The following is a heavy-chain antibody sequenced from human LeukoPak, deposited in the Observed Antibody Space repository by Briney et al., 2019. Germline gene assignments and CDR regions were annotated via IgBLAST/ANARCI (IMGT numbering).Heavy chain of an antibody. CDR1: GYTFTSNY. CDR3: ARDNSVRDEAWWFNP. CDR2: ISPTGGST. Sequence: ASATVSCKAFGYTFTSNYMHWVRQAPGQGPEWMGVISPTGGSTTYAQKFQGRVTLTRDMSTSTDYLELSSLRSDDTAVYYCARDNSVRDEAWWFNPWGQGTLVTVAS. J-gene: IGHJ5*02. D-gene: IGHD5-24*01. V-gene: IGHV1-46*01.